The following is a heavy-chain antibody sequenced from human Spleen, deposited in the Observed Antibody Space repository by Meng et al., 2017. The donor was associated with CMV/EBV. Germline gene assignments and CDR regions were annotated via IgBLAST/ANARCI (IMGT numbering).Heavy chain of an antibody. J-gene: IGHJ6*02. D-gene: IGHD2-15*01. CDR1: GYTFTSYY. CDR2: INPNGGST. V-gene: IGHV1-46*01. Sequence: CKASGYTFTSYYMLWVRQAPGQGLEWVGVINPNGGSTGYAQNFQGRVAMTRDTSTSTVYMELSSLRSEDTAVYYCARAATGGYGMDVWGQGTTVTVSS. CDR3: ARAATGGYGMDV.